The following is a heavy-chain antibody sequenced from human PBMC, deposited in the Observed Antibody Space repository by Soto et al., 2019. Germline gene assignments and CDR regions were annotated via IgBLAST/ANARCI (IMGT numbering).Heavy chain of an antibody. CDR1: GYTFTSYG. CDR2: ISAYNGNT. Sequence: ASVKVSCKASGYTFTSYGISWVRQAPGQGLEWMGWISAYNGNTNYAQKLQGRVTITADESTSTAYMELSSLRSEDTAVYYCARNENRFGVVSYSYGMDVWGQGTTVTVSS. V-gene: IGHV1-18*01. D-gene: IGHD3-3*01. J-gene: IGHJ6*02. CDR3: ARNENRFGVVSYSYGMDV.